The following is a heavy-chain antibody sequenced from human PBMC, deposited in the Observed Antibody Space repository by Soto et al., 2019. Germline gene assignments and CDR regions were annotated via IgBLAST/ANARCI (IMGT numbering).Heavy chain of an antibody. D-gene: IGHD6-13*01. CDR3: IRLAAAGGIDC. CDR1: GFSFSGSA. Sequence: PVGSLRLSCAASGFSFSGSAMHWVRQASGKGLEWVGRVRNKGNSYETAFAASVKGRFSISRDDSKNTVYLQMNSLTTEDTAVYYCIRLAAAGGIDCWGQGTLVTVSS. V-gene: IGHV3-73*01. CDR2: VRNKGNSYET. J-gene: IGHJ4*02.